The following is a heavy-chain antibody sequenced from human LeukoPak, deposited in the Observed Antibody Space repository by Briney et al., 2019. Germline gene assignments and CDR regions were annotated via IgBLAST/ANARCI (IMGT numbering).Heavy chain of an antibody. Sequence: GGSLRLSCAASGFTISSYGMHWVRQAPGKGLEWVAFIRYDGSNKYYADSVKGRFTISRDNSKNTLYLQMNSLRAEDTAVYYCARRTIATAGIFDYWGQGTLVTVSS. CDR1: GFTISSYG. D-gene: IGHD6-13*01. V-gene: IGHV3-30*02. CDR2: IRYDGSNK. J-gene: IGHJ4*02. CDR3: ARRTIATAGIFDY.